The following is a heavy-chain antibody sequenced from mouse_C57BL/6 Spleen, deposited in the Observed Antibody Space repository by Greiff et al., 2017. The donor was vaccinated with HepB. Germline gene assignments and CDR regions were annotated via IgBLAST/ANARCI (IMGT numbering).Heavy chain of an antibody. V-gene: IGHV3-8*01. CDR1: GYSITSDY. CDR2: ISYSGST. D-gene: IGHD1-2*01. J-gene: IGHJ2*01. Sequence: VQLQQSGPGLAKPSQTLSLTCSVTGYSITSDYWNWIWKFPGNKLEYMGYISYSGSTYYNPSLKSRISITRDTSKNQYYLQLNSVTTEDTATYYCARGGLTTAFDYWGQGTTLTVSS. CDR3: ARGGLTTAFDY.